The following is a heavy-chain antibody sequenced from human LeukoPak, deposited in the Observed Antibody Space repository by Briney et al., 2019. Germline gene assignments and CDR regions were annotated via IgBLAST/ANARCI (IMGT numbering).Heavy chain of an antibody. D-gene: IGHD3-3*01. J-gene: IGHJ6*02. Sequence: PSETLSLTCTVSGGSISSYYWSWIRQPPGKGLEWIGYIYYSGSTNYNPSLKSRVTISVDTSKNQFSLKLSSVTAADTAVYYCASGSVLRFLEWLPDYYYYYYGMDVWGQGTTVTVSS. CDR1: GGSISSYY. V-gene: IGHV4-59*01. CDR2: IYYSGST. CDR3: ASGSVLRFLEWLPDYYYYYYGMDV.